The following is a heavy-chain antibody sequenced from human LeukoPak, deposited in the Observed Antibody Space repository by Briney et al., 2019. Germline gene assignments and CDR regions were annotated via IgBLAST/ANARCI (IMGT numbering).Heavy chain of an antibody. V-gene: IGHV3-66*01. CDR1: GFTVSSNY. CDR3: ARLFSGGYSSSSSFDY. Sequence: WGSLRLSCAASGFTVSSNYMSWVRQAPGKGLEWVSVIYSGGSTYYTDSVKGRFTISRDNSKNTLYLQMSSVTAEDTAVYYCARLFSGGYSSSSSFDYWGQGTLVTVSS. D-gene: IGHD6-6*01. J-gene: IGHJ4*02. CDR2: IYSGGST.